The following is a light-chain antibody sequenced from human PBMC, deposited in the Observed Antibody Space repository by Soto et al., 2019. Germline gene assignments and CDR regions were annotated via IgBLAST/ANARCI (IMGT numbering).Light chain of an antibody. V-gene: IGKV3-20*01. J-gene: IGKJ2*01. CDR1: QRISSRN. CDR3: QQYSDLPYT. CDR2: NTS. Sequence: EIVLTQSPGTLSLSPRERATLSCRVSQRISSRNLAWYQQKPGQAPRLLIYNTSSRATGIPDRFSGSGSVTDFTLTINRLEPEDFAVYYCQQYSDLPYTFGQGTKLEVK.